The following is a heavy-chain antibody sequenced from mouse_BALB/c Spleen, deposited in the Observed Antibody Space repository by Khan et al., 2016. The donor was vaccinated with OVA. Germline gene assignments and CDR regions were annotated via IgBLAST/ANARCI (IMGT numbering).Heavy chain of an antibody. D-gene: IGHD2-10*01. CDR3: ARAYYGNDYYARDY. Sequence: EVELVESGGDLVKPGGSLKVSCAASGFTFSSYGMSWVRQTPDKRLEWVATISSGGLYTYFPDSVKGRFTISRDNAKNTLYLQMTSLKSEDTAMYYCARAYYGNDYYARDYWGQGTSVTVSS. CDR1: GFTFSSYG. CDR2: ISSGGLYT. J-gene: IGHJ4*01. V-gene: IGHV5-6*01.